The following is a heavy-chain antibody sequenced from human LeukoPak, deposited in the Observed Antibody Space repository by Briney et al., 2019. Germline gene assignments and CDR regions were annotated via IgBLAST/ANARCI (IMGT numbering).Heavy chain of an antibody. D-gene: IGHD3-10*01. J-gene: IGHJ3*02. CDR1: GYTFTSYY. CDR3: ARVSSGTRDAFDI. CDR2: INPSGGSS. Sequence: ASVKVSCKASGYTFTSYYMHWVRQAPGQGVEWMGIINPSGGSSTNAQKFQGRVTMTRDMSTSTVYMELSSLRSEDTAVYYCARVSSGTRDAFDIWGQGTLVTVSS. V-gene: IGHV1-46*01.